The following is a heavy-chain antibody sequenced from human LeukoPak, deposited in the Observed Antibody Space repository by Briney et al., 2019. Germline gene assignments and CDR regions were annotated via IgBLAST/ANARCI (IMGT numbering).Heavy chain of an antibody. V-gene: IGHV4-38-2*02. J-gene: IGHJ4*02. CDR1: GYSISSGYY. CDR3: ARDLVGDGYGYYFDY. Sequence: SETLSLTCTVSGYSISSGYYWGWIRQPPGKGLEWIGSIYHSGSTYYNPSLKSRVTISVDTSKNQFSQKLSSVTAADTAVYYCARDLVGDGYGYYFDYWGQGTLVTVSS. CDR2: IYHSGST. D-gene: IGHD5-24*01.